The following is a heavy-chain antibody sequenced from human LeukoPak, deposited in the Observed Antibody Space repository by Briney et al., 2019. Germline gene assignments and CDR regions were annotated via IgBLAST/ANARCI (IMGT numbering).Heavy chain of an antibody. J-gene: IGHJ3*02. CDR2: ISSSSSYI. D-gene: IGHD3-22*01. CDR3: ARDFLIRQPKYYYDSSGYYPDAFDI. Sequence: TGGSLRLSCAASGFTFSSYSMNWVRQAPGKGLEWVSSISSSSSYIYYADSVKGRFTISRDNAKNSLYLQMNSLRAEDTAVYYCARDFLIRQPKYYYDSSGYYPDAFDIWGQGTMVTVSS. CDR1: GFTFSSYS. V-gene: IGHV3-21*04.